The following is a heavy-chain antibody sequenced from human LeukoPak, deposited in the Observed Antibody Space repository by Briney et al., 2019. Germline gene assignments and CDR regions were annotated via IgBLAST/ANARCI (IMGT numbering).Heavy chain of an antibody. V-gene: IGHV1-2*02. D-gene: IGHD2-2*01. J-gene: IGHJ4*02. CDR3: AKDVGEFCSSTNCYASDY. Sequence: ASVKVSCTASGGTFSSYAISWVRQAPGQGLEWMGWSSPNSGDTNYAQKFQGRVTMTRDTSISTAYMELSRLRSDDTAVYYCAKDVGEFCSSTNCYASDYWGQGTLVTVSS. CDR2: SSPNSGDT. CDR1: GGTFSSYA.